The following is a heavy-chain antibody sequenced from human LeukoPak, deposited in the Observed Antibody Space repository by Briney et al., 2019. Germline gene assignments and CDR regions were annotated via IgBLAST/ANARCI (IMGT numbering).Heavy chain of an antibody. CDR1: GGSISTYY. Sequence: SETLSLTCTVSGGSISTYYWSWIRQPAGKGLEWIGRIYTGGSTNYNPSLKSRVTMSIETPKNQFSLKLTSVTAADTAVYYCARAPTACCLSTTCQPYFDYWGQGTLVTVSS. D-gene: IGHD2-2*01. CDR3: ARAPTACCLSTTCQPYFDY. V-gene: IGHV4-4*07. J-gene: IGHJ4*02. CDR2: IYTGGST.